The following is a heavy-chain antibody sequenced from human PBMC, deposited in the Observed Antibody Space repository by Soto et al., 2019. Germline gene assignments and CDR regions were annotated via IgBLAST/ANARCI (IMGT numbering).Heavy chain of an antibody. Sequence: GASVKVSCKASGYTFTSYGISWVRQAPGQGLEWMGWISAYNGNTNYAQKLQGRVTMTTDTSTSTANMELRSLRSDDTAVYYCAREALFDFWSGYTYYYYYMDVWGKGTTVAVSS. CDR3: AREALFDFWSGYTYYYYYMDV. J-gene: IGHJ6*03. V-gene: IGHV1-18*01. CDR1: GYTFTSYG. D-gene: IGHD3-3*01. CDR2: ISAYNGNT.